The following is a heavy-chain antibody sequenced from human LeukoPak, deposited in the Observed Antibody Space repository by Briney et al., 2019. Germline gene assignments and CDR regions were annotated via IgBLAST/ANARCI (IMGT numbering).Heavy chain of an antibody. V-gene: IGHV5-51*01. CDR1: GYSFTNYW. Sequence: GESLKISCKGSGYSFTNYWIGWVRQMPGKGLEWMGIIYPGDSDTRYSPSFQGQVTISADKSISTAYLQWSSLKASDTAMYYCARLWWEPTESRSYYYYGMDVWGQGTTVTVSS. CDR2: IYPGDSDT. J-gene: IGHJ6*02. D-gene: IGHD1-26*01. CDR3: ARLWWEPTESRSYYYYGMDV.